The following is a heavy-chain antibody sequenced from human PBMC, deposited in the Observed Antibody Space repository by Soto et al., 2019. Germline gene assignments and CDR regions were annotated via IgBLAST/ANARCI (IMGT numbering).Heavy chain of an antibody. CDR3: GRHESSGWYYFDY. V-gene: IGHV4-59*08. CDR1: GGSVSSDY. CDR2: IYNSGST. Sequence: TSETLSLTCTVSGGSVSSDYWSWIRQPPGKGLEWIGYIYNSGSTNYNPSLKSRVTISVDMSKNQFSLKLNSVTAADTAVYYCGRHESSGWYYFDYWGQGTLVTVSS. J-gene: IGHJ4*02. D-gene: IGHD6-19*01.